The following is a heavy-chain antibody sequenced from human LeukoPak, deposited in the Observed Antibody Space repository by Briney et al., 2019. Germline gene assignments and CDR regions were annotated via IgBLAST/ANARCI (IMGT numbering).Heavy chain of an antibody. J-gene: IGHJ3*02. Sequence: ASVKVSCKAPGDSFSTYAISWVRQAPGHGLEWMGGIIPVFKTANHAQKFQGRVTLTADESTSTAYMELSSQRSDDTAVYYCVRDPLSMSKFSAGDTFDIWGQGTMVTVSS. CDR1: GDSFSTYA. V-gene: IGHV1-69*01. CDR2: IIPVFKTA. CDR3: VRDPLSMSKFSAGDTFDI. D-gene: IGHD6-6*01.